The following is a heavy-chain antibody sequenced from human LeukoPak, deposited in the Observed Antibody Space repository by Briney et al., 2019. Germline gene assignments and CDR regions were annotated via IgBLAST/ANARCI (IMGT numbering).Heavy chain of an antibody. Sequence: GGSLRLSCAATGITFSNFPMHWVRQAPGKGLEWVAVISYDGNTKYYADSVKGRFAITRDNSKNTLSLQMNSLRGEDTAVYYCTREAIGTAKLDDAFDIWGQGTMVTVSS. CDR3: TREAIGTAKLDDAFDI. D-gene: IGHD1-1*01. CDR1: GITFSNFP. CDR2: ISYDGNTK. J-gene: IGHJ3*02. V-gene: IGHV3-30*09.